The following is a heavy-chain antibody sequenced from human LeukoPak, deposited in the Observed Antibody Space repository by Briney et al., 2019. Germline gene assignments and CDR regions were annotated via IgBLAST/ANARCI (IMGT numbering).Heavy chain of an antibody. CDR1: GFTFSSYE. CDR2: ISGSGSDI. V-gene: IGHV3-48*03. D-gene: IGHD4-17*01. J-gene: IGHJ4*01. CDR3: VRMGRSQWTVPYFDY. Sequence: PGGSLRLSCAASGFTFSSYEMNWVRQAPGKGLEWVSYISGSGSDIYSSDSVKGRFTISRDNAKNSLYLQMNSLRAEDTAVYFCVRMGRSQWTVPYFDYWGHGTLVTVSS.